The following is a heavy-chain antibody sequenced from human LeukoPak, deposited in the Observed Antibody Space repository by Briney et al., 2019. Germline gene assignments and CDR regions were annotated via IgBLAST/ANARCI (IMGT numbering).Heavy chain of an antibody. V-gene: IGHV3-48*03. CDR3: VRTFVSGYDVLTGYFRAFDY. CDR2: ISHTGNTK. Sequence: GGSLRLSCAASGFNFSSSEMHWVRQAPGKGLEWLSYISHTGNTKYYADSVQGRFTVSRDNGKSLLFLQMSSLRAGDKAIYYCVRTFVSGYDVLTGYFRAFDYWGQGALVTVSS. D-gene: IGHD3-9*01. J-gene: IGHJ4*02. CDR1: GFNFSSSE.